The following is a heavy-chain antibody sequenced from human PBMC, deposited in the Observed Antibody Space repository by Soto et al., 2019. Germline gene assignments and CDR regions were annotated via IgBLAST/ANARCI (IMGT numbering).Heavy chain of an antibody. Sequence: QVQLVQSGAEVKKPGSSVKVSCKASGGLFSSFAISWVRQAPGQGLEWMGGIIPVFGTTNYAQKFQGRVTITADESTNTAYMELSSLTSDDTAMYYCARGGGPYVWFNEFWGQGTQVTVSS. J-gene: IGHJ4*02. V-gene: IGHV1-69*01. CDR2: IIPVFGTT. CDR3: ARGGGPYVWFNEF. D-gene: IGHD3-16*01. CDR1: GGLFSSFA.